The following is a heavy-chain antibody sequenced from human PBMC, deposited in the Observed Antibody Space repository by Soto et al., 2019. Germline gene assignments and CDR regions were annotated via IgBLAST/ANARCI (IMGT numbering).Heavy chain of an antibody. Sequence: SETLSLTCTVSGGSISSYYWSWIRQPPGKGLEWIGYIYYSGSTNYNPSLKSRVTISVDTSENQFSLKLSSVTAADTAVYYCARLGSGWYLGYFDYWGQGTLVTVSS. D-gene: IGHD6-19*01. CDR2: IYYSGST. CDR3: ARLGSGWYLGYFDY. CDR1: GGSISSYY. V-gene: IGHV4-59*01. J-gene: IGHJ4*02.